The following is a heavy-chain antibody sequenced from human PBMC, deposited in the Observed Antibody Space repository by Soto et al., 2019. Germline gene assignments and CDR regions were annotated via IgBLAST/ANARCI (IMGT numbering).Heavy chain of an antibody. V-gene: IGHV1-18*04. CDR2: VSSNNGNT. Sequence: QVQLVQSGGEVKKPGASVNVSCKASGYTFTCYGICWVRQAPGQGLEWMGWVSSNNGNTEYAQKIQDRVTMTTDTSTNTAYMELRNLRSDDTAIYYCARDGGFSRGCDFWGQGTLLTVSS. CDR1: GYTFTCYG. J-gene: IGHJ4*02. CDR3: ARDGGFSRGCDF. D-gene: IGHD5-18*01.